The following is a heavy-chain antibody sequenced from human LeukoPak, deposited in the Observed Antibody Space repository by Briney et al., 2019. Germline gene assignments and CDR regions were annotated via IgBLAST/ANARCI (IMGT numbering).Heavy chain of an antibody. Sequence: ASVKVSCKASGYTFTGYYMHWVRQAPGQGLEWMGWINPNSGGTNYAQKFQGRVTMTRDTSISTAYMELSRLRSDDTAVYYCARGAVVVPAAIVDYWGQGTLVTVSS. V-gene: IGHV1-2*02. CDR1: GYTFTGYY. D-gene: IGHD2-2*02. CDR3: ARGAVVVPAAIVDY. CDR2: INPNSGGT. J-gene: IGHJ4*02.